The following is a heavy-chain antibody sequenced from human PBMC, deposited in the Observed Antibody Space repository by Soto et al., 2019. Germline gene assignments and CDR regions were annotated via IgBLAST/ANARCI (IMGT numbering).Heavy chain of an antibody. Sequence: PSETLSLTCTVSGGSISSGGYYWSWIHQHPGKGLEWIGYIYYSGSTYYNPSLKSRVTISVDTSKNQFSLKLSSVTAADTAVYYCASLDYYDSSGYYNYWGQGTLVTVSS. V-gene: IGHV4-31*03. CDR2: IYYSGST. D-gene: IGHD3-22*01. CDR3: ASLDYYDSSGYYNY. J-gene: IGHJ4*02. CDR1: GGSISSGGYY.